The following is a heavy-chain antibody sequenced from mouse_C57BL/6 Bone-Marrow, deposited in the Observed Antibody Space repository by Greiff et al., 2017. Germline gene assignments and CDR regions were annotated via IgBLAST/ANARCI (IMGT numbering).Heavy chain of an antibody. J-gene: IGHJ1*03. CDR3: ARRGDGWDRYFDV. CDR1: GFTFSSYG. V-gene: IGHV5-6*02. CDR2: ISSGGSYT. Sequence: EVKLVESGGDLVKPGGSLKLSCAASGFTFSSYGMSWVRQTPDKGLEWVATISSGGSYTYYPDSVKGRFTISRDNAKNTLYLQVSSLKTEDTAMYYCARRGDGWDRYFDVWGRGTAVTVTS. D-gene: IGHD3-3*01.